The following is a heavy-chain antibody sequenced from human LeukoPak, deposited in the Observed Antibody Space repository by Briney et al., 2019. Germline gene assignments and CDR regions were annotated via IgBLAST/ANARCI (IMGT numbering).Heavy chain of an antibody. J-gene: IGHJ4*02. Sequence: PGGSLRLSCAVSGFTCSDHHMDWVRQAPGKRLEWVGRIRNKGNSVSTEYAASVEGRFSISRDDSKNSVYLQMNSLKTEDTAVYYCTRYRVGATTGFDYWGQGTLVTVSS. CDR3: TRYRVGATTGFDY. D-gene: IGHD1-26*01. CDR2: IRNKGNSVST. V-gene: IGHV3-72*01. CDR1: GFTCSDHH.